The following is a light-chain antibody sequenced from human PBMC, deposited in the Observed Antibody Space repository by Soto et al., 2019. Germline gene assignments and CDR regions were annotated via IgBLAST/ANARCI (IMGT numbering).Light chain of an antibody. J-gene: IGKJ5*01. CDR2: SGS. CDR3: QQRNEWPLT. Sequence: EIVMTQSPATLSVSPGERATLSCRASQSVRDNIAWYQQKPGQAPRLLIYSGSTRATGVPARFSGSGSGTEFTLTISSLESEDFAIYYCQQRNEWPLTFGQGTRLEIK. CDR1: QSVRDN. V-gene: IGKV3-15*01.